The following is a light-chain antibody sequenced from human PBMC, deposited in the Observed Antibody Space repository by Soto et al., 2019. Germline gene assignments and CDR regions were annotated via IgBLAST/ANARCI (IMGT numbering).Light chain of an antibody. V-gene: IGKV3-20*01. CDR2: GAS. CDR3: QHYGSSPET. CDR1: QSFNSIY. Sequence: EIVLTQSPGTLSLSPGERATLSCRASQSFNSIYLAWYQQKPGQAPRLLIYGASSRATGIPDRFSGSGSGTDFTLTISRLEPEDFAVYYCQHYGSSPETFGQGTKVDIK. J-gene: IGKJ1*01.